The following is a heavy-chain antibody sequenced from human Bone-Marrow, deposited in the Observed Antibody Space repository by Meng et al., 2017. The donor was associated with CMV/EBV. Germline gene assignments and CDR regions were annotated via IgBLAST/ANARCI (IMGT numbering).Heavy chain of an antibody. CDR1: GGPVSSGSHY. Sequence: GSLRLSCTVSGGPVSSGSHYWSWIRQPPGKGLEWLGYIYYSGSTNYNPSLKSRVTISVDTSKNQFSLKLSSVTAADTAVYYCARVKHIGILTGSRYFDYWGQGILVTVSS. CDR2: IYYSGST. CDR3: ARVKHIGILTGSRYFDY. V-gene: IGHV4-61*01. J-gene: IGHJ4*02. D-gene: IGHD3-9*01.